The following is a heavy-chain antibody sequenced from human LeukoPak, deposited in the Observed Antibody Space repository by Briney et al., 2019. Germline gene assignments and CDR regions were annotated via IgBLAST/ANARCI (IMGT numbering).Heavy chain of an antibody. Sequence: PGGSLRLSCAASGFAFSSYAMHWVRQAPGKGLEWVAVISYDGSNKYYADSVKGRFTISRDNSKNTLYLQMNSLRAEDTAVYYCARDRGYGGNSCCFNYWGQGTLVTVSS. J-gene: IGHJ4*02. CDR1: GFAFSSYA. V-gene: IGHV3-30*01. CDR3: ARDRGYGGNSCCFNY. D-gene: IGHD4-23*01. CDR2: ISYDGSNK.